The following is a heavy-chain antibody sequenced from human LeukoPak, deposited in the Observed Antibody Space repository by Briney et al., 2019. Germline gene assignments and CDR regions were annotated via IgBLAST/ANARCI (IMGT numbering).Heavy chain of an antibody. Sequence: GGSLRLSCAASGFTFSSYAMHWVRQAPGKGLVWVSRIKSDGSRTDYADSVKGRFTISRDNSKNTLYLQMNSLGAEDTAVYYCAKGVGTNSSGVFDYWGQGTLVTVSS. J-gene: IGHJ4*02. CDR3: AKGVGTNSSGVFDY. CDR1: GFTFSSYA. CDR2: IKSDGSRT. V-gene: IGHV3-74*01. D-gene: IGHD6-19*01.